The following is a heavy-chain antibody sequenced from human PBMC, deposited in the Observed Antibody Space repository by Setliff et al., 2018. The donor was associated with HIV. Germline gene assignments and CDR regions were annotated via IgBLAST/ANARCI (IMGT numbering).Heavy chain of an antibody. CDR1: GGSISSHY. CDR3: ARDVTAAGTGLFDY. V-gene: IGHV4-59*11. Sequence: ETLSLTCSVSGGSISSHYWSWIRRPPGKELEWIGYIYYTGSINYNPSLKSRVTISVDTSKNQFSLKLRSVIAADTAVYYCARDVTAAGTGLFDYWGQGTLVTVSS. J-gene: IGHJ4*02. CDR2: IYYTGSI. D-gene: IGHD6-13*01.